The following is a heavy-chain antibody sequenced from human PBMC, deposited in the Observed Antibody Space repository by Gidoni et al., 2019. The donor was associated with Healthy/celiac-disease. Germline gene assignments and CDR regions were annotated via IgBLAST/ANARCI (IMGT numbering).Heavy chain of an antibody. D-gene: IGHD3-22*01. V-gene: IGHV3-53*01. CDR3: ARASAYYYDSMGLGY. CDR1: GFTVSSNY. CDR2: IYSGGST. J-gene: IGHJ4*02. Sequence: EVQLVESGGGLIQPGGSLRLSCAASGFTVSSNYMSWVRQAPGKGLEWVSVIYSGGSTYYADSVKGRFTISRDNSKNTLYLQMNSLRAEDTAVYYCARASAYYYDSMGLGYWGQGTLVTVSS.